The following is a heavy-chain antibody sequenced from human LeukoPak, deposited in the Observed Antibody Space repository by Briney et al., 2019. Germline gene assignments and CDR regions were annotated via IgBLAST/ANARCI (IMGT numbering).Heavy chain of an antibody. CDR2: INPNRGNT. CDR1: GYTFTSYD. J-gene: IGHJ6*03. V-gene: IGHV1-8*01. Sequence: ASVKVSCKASGYTFTSYDINWVRQATGQGLEWMGWINPNRGNTGYAQKFQGRVTMTRNNSISTAYMELSSLRSEDTAVYYCARGKRYSGYDLSHFSSRNYYYMDVWGKGTTVTVSS. CDR3: ARGKRYSGYDLSHFSSRNYYYMDV. D-gene: IGHD5-12*01.